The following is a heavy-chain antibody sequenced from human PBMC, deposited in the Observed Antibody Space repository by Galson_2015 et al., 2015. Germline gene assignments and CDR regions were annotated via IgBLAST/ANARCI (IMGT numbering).Heavy chain of an antibody. CDR1: GGTFSSYA. V-gene: IGHV1-69*01. CDR2: IIPIFGTA. CDR3: AFDWTNYYYMDV. Sequence: QSGAEVKKPGESLKISCKASGGTFSSYAISWVRQAPGQGLEWMGGIIPIFGTANYAQKFQGRVTITADESTSTAYMELSSLRSEDTAVYYCAFDWTNYYYMDVWGKGTTVTVSS. D-gene: IGHD3-9*01. J-gene: IGHJ6*03.